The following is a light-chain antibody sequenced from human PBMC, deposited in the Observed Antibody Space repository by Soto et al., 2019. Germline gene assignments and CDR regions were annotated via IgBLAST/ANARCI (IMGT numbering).Light chain of an antibody. V-gene: IGKV1-5*03. Sequence: DIQMTQSPSALSASVGDRVTITCRASQSINSWLAWYQQKSGKAPKLLIYKASSLESGVPSRFSGSGSGTEFTLIISSLQPADFATYYCQQYNSYPLTFGGWTKVDIK. J-gene: IGKJ4*01. CDR1: QSINSW. CDR3: QQYNSYPLT. CDR2: KAS.